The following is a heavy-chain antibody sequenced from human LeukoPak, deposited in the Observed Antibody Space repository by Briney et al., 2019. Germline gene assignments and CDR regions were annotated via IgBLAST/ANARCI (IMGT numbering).Heavy chain of an antibody. CDR2: IIPIFGTA. V-gene: IGHV1-69*05. D-gene: IGHD2-21*02. CDR3: ARSPSRGGDYYYYYYMDV. Sequence: GASVKVSCKASGGTFSSYAISWVRQAPGQGLESMGGIIPIFGTANYAQKFQGRVTITTDESTSTAYMELSSLRSEDTAVYYCARSPSRGGDYYYYYYMDVWGKGTTVTVSS. J-gene: IGHJ6*03. CDR1: GGTFSSYA.